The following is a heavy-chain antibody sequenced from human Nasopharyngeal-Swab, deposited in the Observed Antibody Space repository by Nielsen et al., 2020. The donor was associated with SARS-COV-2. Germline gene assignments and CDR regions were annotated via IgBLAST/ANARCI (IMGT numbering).Heavy chain of an antibody. V-gene: IGHV3-9*01. Sequence: GGSLRRSCETSGFRFDDNAIHWVRQGPGKGLEWVSGISSDTERIGYVDSVVGRFTISRDSAKNAVYLQMTSLRGEDTAVYYCARALGAVVPAAEHYWGRGTLVTVSS. D-gene: IGHD2-15*01. CDR3: ARALGAVVPAAEHY. CDR2: ISSDTERI. J-gene: IGHJ4*02. CDR1: GFRFDDNA.